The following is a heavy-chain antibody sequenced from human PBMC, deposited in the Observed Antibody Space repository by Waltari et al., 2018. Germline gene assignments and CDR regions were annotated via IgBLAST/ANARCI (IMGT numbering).Heavy chain of an antibody. Sequence: EVQLVESGGGLLQPGGSLTLSCPAPGFSFSNYWLFWVRQAPGKGLVWVSRINSAGSSTAYADSVKGRFTISRDNAKNTLSLQMNSLRAEDTAVYYCAREGRTDGYNYIDYWGQGTLVTVSS. CDR1: GFSFSNYW. J-gene: IGHJ4*02. V-gene: IGHV3-74*01. D-gene: IGHD5-12*01. CDR3: AREGRTDGYNYIDY. CDR2: INSAGSST.